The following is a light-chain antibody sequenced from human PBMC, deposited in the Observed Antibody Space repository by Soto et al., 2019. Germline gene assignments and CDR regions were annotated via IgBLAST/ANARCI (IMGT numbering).Light chain of an antibody. Sequence: DIQMTQSPSSMSASVGDTVTITCRASQSISSYLNWYQQKPGKATKLLIYAASSLQSGVPSSFSGSGSGTDFTLAINSLQPEDFATYYCQQSHSTPWTFGPGTKVEVK. CDR1: QSISSY. J-gene: IGKJ1*01. CDR2: AAS. CDR3: QQSHSTPWT. V-gene: IGKV1-39*01.